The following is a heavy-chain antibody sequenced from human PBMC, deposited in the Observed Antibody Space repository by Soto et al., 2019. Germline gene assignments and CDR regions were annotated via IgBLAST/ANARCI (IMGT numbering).Heavy chain of an antibody. V-gene: IGHV4-34*01. CDR1: GGSFSGYY. Sequence: SETLSLTCAVYGGSFSGYYWSWIRQPPGKGLEWIGEINHSGSTNYNPSLKSRVTISVDTSKNQFSLKLSSVTAADTAVYYCARRGAYYYGSGSSKWFDPWGHGTLVTVSS. CDR2: INHSGST. D-gene: IGHD3-10*01. J-gene: IGHJ5*02. CDR3: ARRGAYYYGSGSSKWFDP.